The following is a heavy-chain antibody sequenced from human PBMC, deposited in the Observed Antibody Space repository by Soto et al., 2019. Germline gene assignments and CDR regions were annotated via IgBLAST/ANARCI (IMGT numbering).Heavy chain of an antibody. CDR1: GGTFSSYA. D-gene: IGHD2-15*01. V-gene: IGHV1-69*13. Sequence: SVKVSCKASGGTFSSYAISGVRQAPGQGLEWMGGIIPIFGTANYAQKFQGRVTITADESTSTAYMELSSLRSEDTAVYYCARVSGGHDAFDIWGQGTMVTVSS. CDR2: IIPIFGTA. CDR3: ARVSGGHDAFDI. J-gene: IGHJ3*02.